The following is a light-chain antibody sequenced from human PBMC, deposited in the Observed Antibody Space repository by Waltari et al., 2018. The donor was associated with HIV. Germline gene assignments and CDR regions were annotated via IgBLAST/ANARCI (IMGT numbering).Light chain of an antibody. V-gene: IGLV1-44*01. Sequence: QSVLPQPPSASGTPGQTVTLSCSGSDYNLGTTTVTWYQQLPGRAPKLLIYTNFQRPSGVPDRFSGSKSGTSASLAISGLQSEDEAIYYCSSWDDSLFGVAFGGGTKVTVL. J-gene: IGLJ2*01. CDR3: SSWDDSLFGVA. CDR2: TNF. CDR1: DYNLGTTT.